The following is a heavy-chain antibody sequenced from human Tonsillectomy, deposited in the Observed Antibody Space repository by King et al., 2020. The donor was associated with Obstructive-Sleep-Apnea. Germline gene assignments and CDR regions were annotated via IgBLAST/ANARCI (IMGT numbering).Heavy chain of an antibody. Sequence: QVQLVQSGAEVKKPGSSVKVSCKASGGTFTSYTITWVRQAPGQGLEWMGGIITILEIANYAQKVQGRVTITADKSTSTVYMELSRLRSEDTSVYYCAREVYGSGRSYADYWGQGTLVTVSS. J-gene: IGHJ4*02. D-gene: IGHD3-10*01. V-gene: IGHV1-69*04. CDR2: IITILEIA. CDR3: AREVYGSGRSYADY. CDR1: GGTFTSYT.